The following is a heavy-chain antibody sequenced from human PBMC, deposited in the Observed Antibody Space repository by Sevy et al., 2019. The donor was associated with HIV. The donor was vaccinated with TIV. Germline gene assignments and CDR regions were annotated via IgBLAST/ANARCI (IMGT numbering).Heavy chain of an antibody. CDR3: ARPNDFDI. CDR1: GGSINSDH. V-gene: IGHV4-59*08. CDR2: VYYTGGT. Sequence: SETPSLTCTVSGGSINSDHWNWIRQPPGKGLEWIGYVYYTGGTNYNPSLKNRVTISVDRTKNQFSLKLTSVTAADTAVYYCARPNDFDIWGQGTMVTVSS. J-gene: IGHJ3*02.